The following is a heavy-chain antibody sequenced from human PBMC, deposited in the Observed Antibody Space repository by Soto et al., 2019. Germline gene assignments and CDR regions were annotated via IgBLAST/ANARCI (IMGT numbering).Heavy chain of an antibody. J-gene: IGHJ6*02. CDR1: GFTFNSYG. V-gene: IGHV3-30*03. CDR3: ARETYYDFWSGPYYGMDV. Sequence: GGSLRLSCAASGFTFNSYGMQWVRQAPGKGLEWVVVISFDGRNTYYADSVKGRFTISRDNSKNTLYLQMNSLRAEDTAVYYCARETYYDFWSGPYYGMDVWGQGTTVTVSS. D-gene: IGHD3-3*01. CDR2: ISFDGRNT.